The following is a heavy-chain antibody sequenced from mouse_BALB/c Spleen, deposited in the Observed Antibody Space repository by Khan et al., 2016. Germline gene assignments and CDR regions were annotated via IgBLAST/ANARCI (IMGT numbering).Heavy chain of an antibody. D-gene: IGHD2-4*01. V-gene: IGHV2-9*02. CDR3: ARDDQDYDAWFAS. CDR2: IWAGGST. J-gene: IGHJ3*01. Sequence: VELVESGPGLVAPSQSLSITCTVSGFSLTNSGVHWVRQPPGKGLDWLGVIWAGGSTDYNSALMSRLSITKDNSQNQVFLEMTSLQTDDTAMYYCARDDQDYDAWFASWGQGTLVTVSA. CDR1: GFSLTNSG.